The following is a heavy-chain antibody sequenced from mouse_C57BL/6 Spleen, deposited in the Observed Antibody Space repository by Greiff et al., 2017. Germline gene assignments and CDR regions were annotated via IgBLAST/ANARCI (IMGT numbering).Heavy chain of an antibody. Sequence: VQLQQSGAVLVRPGASVKLSCTASGFNIKDYYMHWVKQRPEQGLEWIGRIAPEDGDTEYAPKFQGKATMTADTASNTAYLQLSSLTSEDTAVYYCTTCQRDYFDYWGQGTTLTVSS. CDR3: TTCQRDYFDY. V-gene: IGHV14-1*01. D-gene: IGHD6-1*01. CDR1: GFNIKDYY. J-gene: IGHJ2*01. CDR2: IAPEDGDT.